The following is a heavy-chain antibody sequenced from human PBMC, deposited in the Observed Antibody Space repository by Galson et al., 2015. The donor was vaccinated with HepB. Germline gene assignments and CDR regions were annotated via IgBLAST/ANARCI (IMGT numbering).Heavy chain of an antibody. Sequence: SVKVSCKASGYTFNSYGISWVRQAPGQGLEWMGWISAYNGNTKYAQKFQGRVTMTTDTSTSTAYMELRSLRSDDTAVYYCARDVRSTRYYYYYMDVWGKGTTVTVSS. CDR2: ISAYNGNT. CDR3: ARDVRSTRYYYYYMDV. V-gene: IGHV1-18*01. J-gene: IGHJ6*03. CDR1: GYTFNSYG. D-gene: IGHD2-2*01.